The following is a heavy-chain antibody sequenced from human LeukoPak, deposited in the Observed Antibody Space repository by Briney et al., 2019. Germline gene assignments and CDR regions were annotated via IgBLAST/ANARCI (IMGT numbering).Heavy chain of an antibody. CDR3: ARGAGSFDY. Sequence: PSETLSLTCTVSGASISNYYWSWIRQPPGKGLEWMGYIYYSGSTNYNPSLKSRVTMSVDTSKNQFSLKLSSVTAADTAVYYCARGAGSFDYWGQGTLVTVSS. CDR1: GASISNYY. V-gene: IGHV4-59*01. CDR2: IYYSGST. J-gene: IGHJ4*02.